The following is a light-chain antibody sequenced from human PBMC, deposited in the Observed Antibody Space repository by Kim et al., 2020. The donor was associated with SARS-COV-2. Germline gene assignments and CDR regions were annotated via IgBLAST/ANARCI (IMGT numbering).Light chain of an antibody. J-gene: IGLJ3*02. Sequence: LTQPHSVSESPGKTVTISCTRISGSIASAFVQWYQQRPGSIPTTLIYEDNRRPSGVPDRFSGSIDSSSNSASLTISGLRPEDEAEYFCQSYDSKNWVFGGGTQLTVL. CDR2: EDN. CDR1: SGSIASAF. CDR3: QSYDSKNWV. V-gene: IGLV6-57*04.